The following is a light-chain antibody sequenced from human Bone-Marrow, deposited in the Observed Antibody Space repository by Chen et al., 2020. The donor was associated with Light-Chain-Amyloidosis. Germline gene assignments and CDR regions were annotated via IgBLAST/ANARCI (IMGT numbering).Light chain of an antibody. J-gene: IGLJ3*02. V-gene: IGLV6-57*01. CDR2: EDA. CDR3: QSYQGSSQGV. Sequence: NFMLTQPHSVSESPGQTVIISCTRSSGSIATNYVPWYQQRPGSSPTTVIYEDAQRPSGVPDRFSGSIDRSSNSASLTISGLKTEDEADYYCQSYQGSSQGVFGGGTKLTVL. CDR1: SGSIATNY.